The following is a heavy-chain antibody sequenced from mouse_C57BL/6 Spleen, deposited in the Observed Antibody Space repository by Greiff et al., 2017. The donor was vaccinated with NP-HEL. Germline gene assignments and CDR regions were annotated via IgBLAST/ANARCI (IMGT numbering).Heavy chain of an antibody. Sequence: QVQLQQPGAELVRPGSSVKLSCKASGYTFTSYWMHWVKQRPIQGLEWIGNIDPSDSETHYNQKFKDKATLTVDKSSSTAYMQLSSLTSEDSAVYYCAREGLAGTFAYWGQRTLVTVSA. J-gene: IGHJ3*01. D-gene: IGHD4-1*01. CDR3: AREGLAGTFAY. CDR2: IDPSDSET. V-gene: IGHV1-52*01. CDR1: GYTFTSYW.